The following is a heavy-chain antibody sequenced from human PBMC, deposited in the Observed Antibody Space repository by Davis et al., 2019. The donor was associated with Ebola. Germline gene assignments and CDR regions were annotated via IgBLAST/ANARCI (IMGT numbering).Heavy chain of an antibody. V-gene: IGHV4-59*08. D-gene: IGHD6-6*01. J-gene: IGHJ4*02. CDR1: GGSISGFY. Sequence: SETLSLTCTVSGGSISGFYWNWIRQPPGKGLEWIGFFYNIGNTKYNPSLKSRVTISVDTSKNQFSLKLSSVTAADTAVYYCARGPSIANFDYWGQGTLVTVSS. CDR2: FYNIGNT. CDR3: ARGPSIANFDY.